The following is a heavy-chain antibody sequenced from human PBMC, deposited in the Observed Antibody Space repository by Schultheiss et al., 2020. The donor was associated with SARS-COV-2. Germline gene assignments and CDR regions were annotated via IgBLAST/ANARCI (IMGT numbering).Heavy chain of an antibody. CDR2: ISSSGSTI. CDR1: GFTFSDYY. D-gene: IGHD3-3*01. CDR3: AKEDRYDFWGLYGMDV. V-gene: IGHV3-11*01. Sequence: GGSLRLSCAASGFTFSDYYMSWIRQAPGKGLEWVSYISSSGSTIYYADSVKGRFTISRDNAKNSLYLQMNSLRAEDTAVYYCAKEDRYDFWGLYGMDVWGQGTTVTVSS. J-gene: IGHJ6*02.